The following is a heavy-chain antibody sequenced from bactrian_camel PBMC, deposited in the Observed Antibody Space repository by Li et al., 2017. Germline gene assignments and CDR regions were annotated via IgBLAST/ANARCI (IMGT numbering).Heavy chain of an antibody. J-gene: IGHJ4*01. Sequence: HVQLVESGGGLVQPGTSARPSCVASEFSLYMVWVRQAPGKGLEWVASIYTGSSPQYTGGETTFYADSVEGRFTISHDNAKNTLYLQMNSLKPEDTAIYYCAAAAGLFGGTCLDVRSVDYWGQGTQVTVS. CDR2: IYTGSSPQYTGGETT. D-gene: IGHD7*01. CDR1: EFSLY. CDR3: AAAAGLFGGTCLDVRSVDY. V-gene: IGHV3-2*01.